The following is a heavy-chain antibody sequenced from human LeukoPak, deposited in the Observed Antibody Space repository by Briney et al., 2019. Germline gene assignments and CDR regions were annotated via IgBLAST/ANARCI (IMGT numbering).Heavy chain of an antibody. CDR3: ARGLTRGVEPDAFDI. J-gene: IGHJ3*02. V-gene: IGHV3-20*04. D-gene: IGHD1-14*01. CDR1: GFTVGDYD. Sequence: PGGSLRLSCAASGFTVGDYDRSWVRQAPGKGLEWVSGINWSGGTTGYPDSVKGRFTISRDNAKNSLYLQMNSLRAEDTALYYCARGLTRGVEPDAFDIWGQGTMVTVSS. CDR2: INWSGGTT.